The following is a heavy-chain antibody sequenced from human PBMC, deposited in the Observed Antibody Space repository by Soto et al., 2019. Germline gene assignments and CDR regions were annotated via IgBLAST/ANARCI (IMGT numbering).Heavy chain of an antibody. D-gene: IGHD3-16*02. CDR2: IKSKTDGGTT. CDR1: GFTFSNAW. V-gene: IGHV3-15*01. J-gene: IGHJ4*02. CDR3: TTGYYDYVWGSYRHLTTDY. Sequence: GGSLRLSCAASGFTFSNAWMSWVRQAPGKGLEWVGRIKSKTDGGTTDYAAPVKGRFTISRDDSKNTLYLQMNSLKTEDTAVYYCTTGYYDYVWGSYRHLTTDYWGQGTLVTVSS.